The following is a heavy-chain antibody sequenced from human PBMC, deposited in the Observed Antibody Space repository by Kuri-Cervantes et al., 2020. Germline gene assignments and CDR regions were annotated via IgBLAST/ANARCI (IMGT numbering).Heavy chain of an antibody. J-gene: IGHJ2*01. CDR1: GGSISSYY. D-gene: IGHD3-10*01. CDR3: ARGLDYYGSGSSYWYIDL. Sequence: AETLSLTCTVSGGSISSYYWSWIRQPPGKGLEWIGYIYYSGSTNYNPALKSRVTISVDTSKNQFSLKLSSVTAADTAVYYCARGLDYYGSGSSYWYIDLWGRGTLVTVSS. CDR2: IYYSGST. V-gene: IGHV4-59*13.